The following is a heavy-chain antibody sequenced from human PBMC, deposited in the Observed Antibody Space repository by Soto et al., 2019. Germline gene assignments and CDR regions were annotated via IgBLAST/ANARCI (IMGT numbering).Heavy chain of an antibody. Sequence: ASVKVSCKASGYTFPSYYMHWVRQAPGQGLEWMGIINPSGGSTSYAQRFQGRVTMTRDTSTSTVYMELSSLRSEDTAVYYCARDPVSPIGFDYWGQGTLVTVSS. V-gene: IGHV1-46*01. CDR3: ARDPVSPIGFDY. D-gene: IGHD4-4*01. CDR2: INPSGGST. J-gene: IGHJ4*02. CDR1: GYTFPSYY.